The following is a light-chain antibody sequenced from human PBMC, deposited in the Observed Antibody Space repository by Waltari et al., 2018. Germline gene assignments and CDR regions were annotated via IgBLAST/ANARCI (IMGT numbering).Light chain of an antibody. CDR1: SSDVGGYAY. V-gene: IGLV2-8*01. CDR2: EVN. J-gene: IGLJ3*02. CDR3: SSYAGSTLM. Sequence: QSALTQPPSASGSPGQSVTISCTGTSSDVGGYAYVSWYQQHPGKAPKRMIYEVNKRPSGVPDRFSGSKSGNTASLTVSGLQAEDEADYYCSSYAGSTLMFGGGTKLTVL.